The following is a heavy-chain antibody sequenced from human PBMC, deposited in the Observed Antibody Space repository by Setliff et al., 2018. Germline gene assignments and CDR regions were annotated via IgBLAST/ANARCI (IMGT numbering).Heavy chain of an antibody. D-gene: IGHD2-21*02. CDR2: IGHTGSI. J-gene: IGHJ4*02. CDR3: ARDLGHGGDSDY. Sequence: KASETLSLTCTVSGYSISSGYIWGWIRQPPGKGLEWVGNIGHTGSINYNPSLKSRITISRDTSKNQVSLKLNSVTATDTAVYYCARDLGHGGDSDYWGQGILVTVSS. V-gene: IGHV4-38-2*02. CDR1: GYSISSGYI.